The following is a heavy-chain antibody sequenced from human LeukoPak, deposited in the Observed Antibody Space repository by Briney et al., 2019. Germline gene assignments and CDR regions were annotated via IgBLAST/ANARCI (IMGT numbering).Heavy chain of an antibody. CDR1: GGSVSSGSYF. CDR3: ARSYIGSYYPPGY. CDR2: IYYSGGT. D-gene: IGHD1-26*01. Sequence: SETLSLTCTVSGGSVSSGSYFWSWIRQPPGKGLEWIGYIYYSGGTNYNPSLKSRVTISVDTSKNQFSLKLSSVTAADTAVYYCARSYIGSYYPPGYWGQGTLVTVSS. V-gene: IGHV4-61*01. J-gene: IGHJ4*02.